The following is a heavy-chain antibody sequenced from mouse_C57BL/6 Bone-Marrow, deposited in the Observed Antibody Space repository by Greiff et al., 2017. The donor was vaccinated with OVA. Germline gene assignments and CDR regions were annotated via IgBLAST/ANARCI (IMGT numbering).Heavy chain of an antibody. CDR1: GYTFTDYN. D-gene: IGHD3-3*01. J-gene: IGHJ4*01. CDR2: INPNNGGT. Sequence: EVQLQQSGPELVKPGASVKIPCKASGYTFTDYNMDWVKQSHGKSLEWIGAINPNNGGTIYNQKFKGKATLTVDKSSSTAYMELRSLTSEDTAVYYCARGDGGAMDYWGQGTSVTVSS. V-gene: IGHV1-18*01. CDR3: ARGDGGAMDY.